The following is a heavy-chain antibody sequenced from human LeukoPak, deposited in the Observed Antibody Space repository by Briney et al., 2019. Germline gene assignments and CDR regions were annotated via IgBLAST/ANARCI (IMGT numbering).Heavy chain of an antibody. Sequence: GGSLRLSCAASGFTFSSYAMSWVRQAPGKGLEWVSAISGSGGSTYYADSVKGRFTISRDNSKNTLYLQMNSLRAEDTAVYYCAKDYAYGSGSYMDFDYWGQGTLVTVSS. J-gene: IGHJ4*02. CDR3: AKDYAYGSGSYMDFDY. CDR2: ISGSGGST. D-gene: IGHD3-10*01. V-gene: IGHV3-23*01. CDR1: GFTFSSYA.